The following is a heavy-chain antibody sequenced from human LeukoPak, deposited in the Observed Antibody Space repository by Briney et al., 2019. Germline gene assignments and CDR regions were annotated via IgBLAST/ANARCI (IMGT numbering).Heavy chain of an antibody. Sequence: AASVKVSCKASGYTFTSYDINWVRQAPGQGLEWMGWINTNNGHTNFQPKFQGRVTLTSDTSTTTVYMEMRSLTPDDTGMYYCVRGSRISAELLWGQGTLVTVSS. CDR1: GYTFTSYD. CDR2: INTNNGHT. V-gene: IGHV1-18*01. J-gene: IGHJ4*02. D-gene: IGHD3-10*01. CDR3: VRGSRISAELL.